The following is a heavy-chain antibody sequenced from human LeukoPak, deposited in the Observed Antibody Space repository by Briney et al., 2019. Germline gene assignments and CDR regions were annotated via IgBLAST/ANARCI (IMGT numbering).Heavy chain of an antibody. CDR1: GYTFTAYN. V-gene: IGHV1-2*02. CDR3: ASGRGRSWFDP. Sequence: GASVKVSCKASGYTFTAYNIHWVRQAPGQGLEWMGWMKPSSGATNYAQKFQGRVTMTGDTSISTAYMELSRLTSDDTAFYYCASGRGRSWFDPWGRGTLVTVSS. J-gene: IGHJ5*02. D-gene: IGHD1-26*01. CDR2: MKPSSGAT.